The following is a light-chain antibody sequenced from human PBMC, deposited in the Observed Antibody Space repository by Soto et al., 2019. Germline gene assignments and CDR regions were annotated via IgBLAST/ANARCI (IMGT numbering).Light chain of an antibody. CDR3: QQRSNWPLT. CDR2: DAS. J-gene: IGKJ3*01. CDR1: QSVSSY. Sequence: EIVLTQSPATLSLSPGERATLSCRASQSVSSYLAWYQQKRGQAPRLLIYDASNRATGISDRFSGSGSVTDFTPTISSLEPEDIVVYYCQQRSNWPLTFGPGTKVDIK. V-gene: IGKV3-11*01.